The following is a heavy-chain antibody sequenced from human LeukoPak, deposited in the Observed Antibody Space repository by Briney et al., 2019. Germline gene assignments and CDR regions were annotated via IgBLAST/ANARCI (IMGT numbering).Heavy chain of an antibody. Sequence: GSSVKVSCKASGGTFSSYAISWVRQAPVQGLEWMGGIIPIFGTANYAQKFQGRVTITTDESTSTAYMELSSLRSEDTAVYYCARGISGRLLFDIWGQGTMVTVSS. CDR1: GGTFSSYA. J-gene: IGHJ3*02. CDR2: IIPIFGTA. V-gene: IGHV1-69*05. D-gene: IGHD1-26*01. CDR3: ARGISGRLLFDI.